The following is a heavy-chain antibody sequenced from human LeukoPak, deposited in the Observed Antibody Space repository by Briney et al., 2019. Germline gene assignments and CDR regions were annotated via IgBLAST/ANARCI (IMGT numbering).Heavy chain of an antibody. CDR2: ISSLSGTR. V-gene: IGHV3-48*01. CDR3: VRAHHPGGWFDP. CDR1: GLTFSSYS. Sequence: PGGSLRLSCAASGLTFSSYSMNWVRQAPGKGLEWVSFISSLSGTRDYADSVRGRFTISRDNAKNSLYLHMDSLRSEDTAVHYCVRAHHPGGWFDPWGQGTLVTVSS. D-gene: IGHD3-10*01. J-gene: IGHJ5*02.